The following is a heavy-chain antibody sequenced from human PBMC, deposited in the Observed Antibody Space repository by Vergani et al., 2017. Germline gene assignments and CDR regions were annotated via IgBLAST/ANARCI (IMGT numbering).Heavy chain of an antibody. Sequence: QVQLVQSGAEVKKPGASVKVSCKASGYTFTSYGISWVRQAPGQGLEWMGWISAYNGNTNYAQQLQGRVTMTTDPATSTAYMELRSLRSDDTAVYYCARREMVYASLTLDYWGQGTLVTVSS. V-gene: IGHV1-18*01. CDR3: ARREMVYASLTLDY. CDR2: ISAYNGNT. D-gene: IGHD2-8*01. J-gene: IGHJ4*02. CDR1: GYTFTSYG.